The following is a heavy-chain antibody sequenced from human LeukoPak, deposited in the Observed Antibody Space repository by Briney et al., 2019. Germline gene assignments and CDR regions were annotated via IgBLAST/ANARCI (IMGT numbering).Heavy chain of an antibody. V-gene: IGHV1-8*01. D-gene: IGHD3-16*01. CDR3: AGGSSGGYRLGEFDY. CDR1: VYTFTSYD. Sequence: ASVTVSCKASVYTFTSYDINWVRQAPGHRLEGMGWINPNSGNTGYAQKLQGRSTKTKNTPITTAYMELSSLRSEDTAVYYCAGGSSGGYRLGEFDYWGQGTLVTVSS. J-gene: IGHJ4*02. CDR2: INPNSGNT.